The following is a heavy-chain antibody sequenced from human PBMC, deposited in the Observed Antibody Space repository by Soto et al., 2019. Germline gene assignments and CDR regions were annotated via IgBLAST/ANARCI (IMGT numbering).Heavy chain of an antibody. J-gene: IGHJ1*01. CDR3: ARDGDSGSYLGGYFQH. Sequence: EVQLVESGGGLVQPGGSLRLSCAASGFTFSSYSMNWVRQAPGKGLEWVSYISSSSSTIYYADSVKGRFTISRDNAKNSRYLQMNSRRAEDTAVYYCARDGDSGSYLGGYFQHWGQGTLVTVSS. V-gene: IGHV3-48*01. D-gene: IGHD1-26*01. CDR2: ISSSSSTI. CDR1: GFTFSSYS.